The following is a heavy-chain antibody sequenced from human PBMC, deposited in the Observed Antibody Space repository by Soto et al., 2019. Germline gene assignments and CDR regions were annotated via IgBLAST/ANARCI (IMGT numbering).Heavy chain of an antibody. Sequence: PSETLSLTCAVYGGSFSGYYWSWIRQPPGKGLEWIGEINHSGSTNYNPSLKSRVTISVDTSKNQFSLKLSSVTAADTAVYYRARAQDTAMVTNYYYYGMDVWGQGTTVTVSS. CDR1: GGSFSGYY. J-gene: IGHJ6*02. CDR3: ARAQDTAMVTNYYYYGMDV. V-gene: IGHV4-34*01. CDR2: INHSGST. D-gene: IGHD5-18*01.